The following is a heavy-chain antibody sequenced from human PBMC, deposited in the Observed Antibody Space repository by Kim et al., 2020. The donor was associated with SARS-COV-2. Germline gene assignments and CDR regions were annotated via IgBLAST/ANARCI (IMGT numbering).Heavy chain of an antibody. J-gene: IGHJ3*02. CDR1: GYSMTSGYY. D-gene: IGHD6-13*01. Sequence: SETLSLTCSVSGYSMTSGYYGGWIRQPPGKGLEWIGTIYYSGTTYYKPSLKSRLTISVDTSKNQFSLKLSAVTAADTAVYYCARRPLDSTSPDLGFDIWGQGTMVTVSS. CDR3: ARRPLDSTSPDLGFDI. CDR2: IYYSGTT. V-gene: IGHV4-38-2*02.